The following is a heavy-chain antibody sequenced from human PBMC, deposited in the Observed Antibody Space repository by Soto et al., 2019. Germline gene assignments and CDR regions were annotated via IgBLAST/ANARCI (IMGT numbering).Heavy chain of an antibody. D-gene: IGHD2-21*02. CDR1: GGSISGYY. V-gene: IGHV4-59*01. J-gene: IGHJ6*02. CDR3: TRDGDGRMTTNPYYYYGMDV. Sequence: PSETLSLTCTVSGGSISGYYWSWIRQPPGKGLEWIGNVYYSGGAKYNPSVKRRVSISVDTSKNQFSLNLSSVAAADTAVYYCTRDGDGRMTTNPYYYYGMDVWGPGFTVTVSS. CDR2: VYYSGGA.